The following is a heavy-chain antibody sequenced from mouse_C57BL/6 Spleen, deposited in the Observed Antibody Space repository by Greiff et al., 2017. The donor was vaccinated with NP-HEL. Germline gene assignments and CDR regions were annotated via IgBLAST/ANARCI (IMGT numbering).Heavy chain of an antibody. D-gene: IGHD2-4*01. J-gene: IGHJ4*01. CDR3: ARDIYYEYDERGGGYAMDY. CDR1: GYAFTNYL. Sequence: QVQLQQSGAELVRPGTSVKVSCKASGYAFTNYLIEWVKQRPGQGLEWIGVINPGSGGTNYNEKFKGKATLTADKSSSTAYMQLSSLTSEDSAVYFCARDIYYEYDERGGGYAMDYWGQGTSVTVSS. CDR2: INPGSGGT. V-gene: IGHV1-54*01.